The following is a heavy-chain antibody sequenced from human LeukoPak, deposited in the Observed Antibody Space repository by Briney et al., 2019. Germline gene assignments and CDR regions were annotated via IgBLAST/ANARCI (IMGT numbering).Heavy chain of an antibody. Sequence: GGSLRLSCAASGFTFNHYTMHWVRHAPGKALEWFSLIGWDGGTTNYADSVEGRFTISRDNSKSALYLQMNSLRSEDTGFYYCSKAGDGYKPYYFDYWGRGTLVTVSS. V-gene: IGHV3-43*01. CDR3: SKAGDGYKPYYFDY. D-gene: IGHD5-24*01. CDR1: GFTFNHYT. J-gene: IGHJ4*02. CDR2: IGWDGGTT.